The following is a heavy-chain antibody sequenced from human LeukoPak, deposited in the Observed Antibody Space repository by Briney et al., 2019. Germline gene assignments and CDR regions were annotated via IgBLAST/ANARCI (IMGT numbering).Heavy chain of an antibody. CDR3: AKAELAGAGRFVSYYGMDV. CDR1: GFTFSSYA. CDR2: ISGSGGST. V-gene: IGHV3-23*01. D-gene: IGHD6-19*01. Sequence: GGTLRLSCAASGFTFSSYAMSWVRQAPGKGLEWVSAISGSGGSTYYADSVRGRFTISRDNSKNTLYLQMSSLRAEDTAVYYCAKAELAGAGRFVSYYGMDVWGQGTTVTVSS. J-gene: IGHJ6*02.